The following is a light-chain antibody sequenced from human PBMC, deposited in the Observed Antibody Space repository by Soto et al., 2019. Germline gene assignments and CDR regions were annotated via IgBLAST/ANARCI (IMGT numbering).Light chain of an antibody. CDR3: SSYTTSSTRV. J-gene: IGLJ1*01. CDR1: SSDVGIYNY. Sequence: QSALTQPASVSGSPGQSIAISCTGSSSDVGIYNYVSWYQPHPGKVPKLIIYEVTNRPSGVSNRFSGSKSGNTASLTISGLQAEDEADYYCSSYTTSSTRVFGTGTKLTVL. CDR2: EVT. V-gene: IGLV2-14*01.